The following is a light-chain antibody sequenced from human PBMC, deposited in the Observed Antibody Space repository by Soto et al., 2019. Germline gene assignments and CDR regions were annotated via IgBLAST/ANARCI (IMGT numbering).Light chain of an antibody. CDR3: QQFNDYPPA. CDR2: DAS. V-gene: IGKV1D-13*01. J-gene: IGKJ5*01. Sequence: AIQLTQSPSSLSASAGDRVTITCRASQGISSALAWYQQKPGKAPKLLIYDASSLQSGVPSRFSGSGSDTDFTLTISGPQPEDVATYYYQQFNDYPPAFGQGTRLEIK. CDR1: QGISSA.